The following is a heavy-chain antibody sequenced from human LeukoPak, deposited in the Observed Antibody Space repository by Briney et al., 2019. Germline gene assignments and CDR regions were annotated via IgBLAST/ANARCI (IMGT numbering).Heavy chain of an antibody. D-gene: IGHD3-22*01. CDR3: AGQKYYYDSSQAPFDY. CDR1: GGSISSYY. Sequence: PSETLSLTCTVSGGSISSYYWSWIRQPPGKGLEWIGYIYYSGSTNYNPSLKSRVTISVDTSKNQFSLKLSSVTAADTAVYHCAGQKYYYDSSQAPFDYWGQGTLVTVSS. CDR2: IYYSGST. V-gene: IGHV4-59*08. J-gene: IGHJ4*02.